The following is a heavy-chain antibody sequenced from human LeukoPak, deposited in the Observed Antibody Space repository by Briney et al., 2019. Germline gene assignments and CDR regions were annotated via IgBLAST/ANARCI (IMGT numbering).Heavy chain of an antibody. V-gene: IGHV3-23*01. CDR1: GGTFSSYA. J-gene: IGHJ4*02. D-gene: IGHD6-13*01. CDR3: AILTAARGRFDY. CDR2: ISGSGGST. Sequence: SCKASGGTFSSYAMSWVRQAPGKGLEWVSAISGSGGSTYYADSVKGRFTISRDNSKSTLYLQMNSLRAEDTAVYYCAILTAARGRFDYWGQGTLVTVSS.